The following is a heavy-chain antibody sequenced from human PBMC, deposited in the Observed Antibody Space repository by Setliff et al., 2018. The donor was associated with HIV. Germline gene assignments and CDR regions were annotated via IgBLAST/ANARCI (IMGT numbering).Heavy chain of an antibody. V-gene: IGHV3-30*02. CDR2: IRYDGSNK. D-gene: IGHD3-10*01. CDR1: GFTFSSYG. CDR3: AKGAVRGVISYYYYYMDV. J-gene: IGHJ6*03. Sequence: GGSLRLSCAASGFTFSSYGMHWVRQAPGKGLEWVAFIRYDGSNKYYADSVKGRFTISRDNSKNTLYLQMNSLRAEDTAVYYCAKGAVRGVISYYYYYMDVWGKGTTVTVSS.